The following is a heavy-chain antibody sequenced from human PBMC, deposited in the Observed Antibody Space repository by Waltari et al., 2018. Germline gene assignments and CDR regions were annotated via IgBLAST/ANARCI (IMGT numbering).Heavy chain of an antibody. J-gene: IGHJ4*02. Sequence: VQLVESGGGLVKPGGSLRLSCAASGFTFSSYAMHWVRQAPGKGLEWVAVISYDGSNKYYADSVKGRFTISRDNSKNTLYLQMNSLRAEDTAVYYCARGHVAARPFDYWGQGTLVTVSS. V-gene: IGHV3-30-3*01. CDR2: ISYDGSNK. CDR1: GFTFSSYA. D-gene: IGHD6-6*01. CDR3: ARGHVAARPFDY.